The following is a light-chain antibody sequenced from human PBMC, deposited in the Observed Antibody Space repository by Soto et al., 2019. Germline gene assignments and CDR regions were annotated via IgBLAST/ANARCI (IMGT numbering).Light chain of an antibody. CDR2: EVS. CDR3: SSYTSSSTYV. CDR1: SSDVGGYNY. Sequence: QSVLTQPASVSGSPGQSITISRTGTSSDVGGYNYVSWYQQHPGKAPKLMIYEVSNRPSGVSNRFSGSKSDNTASLTISGLQAEDEADYYCSSYTSSSTYVFGTGTKVTVL. J-gene: IGLJ1*01. V-gene: IGLV2-14*01.